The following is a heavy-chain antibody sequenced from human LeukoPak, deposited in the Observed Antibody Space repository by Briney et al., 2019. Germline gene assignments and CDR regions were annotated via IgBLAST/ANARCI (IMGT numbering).Heavy chain of an antibody. J-gene: IGHJ4*02. D-gene: IGHD1-7*01. CDR2: IQYDGNTI. V-gene: IGHV3-30*02. CDR3: TAHGNYWVPTGY. CDR1: GFTYSHNG. Sequence: GGSLRLSCVASGFTYSHNGMHWVRQAPGKGLEWVAFIQYDGNTIFYADSVKGRFTISRDNSKNTLYLQMHSLRVEDTAVYFCTAHGNYWVPTGYWGQGTLVTVSS.